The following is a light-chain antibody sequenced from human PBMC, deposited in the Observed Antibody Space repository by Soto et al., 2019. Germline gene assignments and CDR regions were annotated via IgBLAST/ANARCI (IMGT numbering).Light chain of an antibody. CDR2: DTY. Sequence: QAVVTQEPSLTVSPGGTLILTCGSSTGVVTSGHYPYWFQQKPGQAPRTLIHDTYKKHSWTPARFSGSLLGGKAALTLSGAQTDDEAEYYCLLSYRGDRVFGSGTKVTV. CDR1: TGVVTSGHY. V-gene: IGLV7-46*01. J-gene: IGLJ1*01. CDR3: LLSYRGDRV.